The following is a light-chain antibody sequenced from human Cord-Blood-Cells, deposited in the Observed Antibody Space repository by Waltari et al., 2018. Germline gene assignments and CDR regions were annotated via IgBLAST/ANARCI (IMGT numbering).Light chain of an antibody. CDR3: QQYNSYSRT. Sequence: DIQITQPPSTLSASVGDRVTITCRASQSISSWLAWYQQKPGKAPKLLIYKASSLESGVPSRFSGSGSGTEFTLTISSLQPDDFATYYCQQYNSYSRTFGQGTKVEIK. CDR1: QSISSW. J-gene: IGKJ1*01. CDR2: KAS. V-gene: IGKV1-5*03.